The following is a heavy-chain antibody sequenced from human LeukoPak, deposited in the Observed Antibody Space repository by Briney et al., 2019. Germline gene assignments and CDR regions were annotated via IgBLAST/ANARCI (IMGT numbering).Heavy chain of an antibody. CDR1: GGSFSGYY. J-gene: IGHJ4*02. V-gene: IGHV4-34*01. Sequence: SETLSLTCAVYGGSFSGYYWSWIRQPPGKGLEWIWEINHSGSTNYNPSLKSRVTISVDRSKNQFSLKLSSVTAADTAVYYCASRSSSSSFDYWGQGTLVTVSS. CDR3: ASRSSSSSFDY. D-gene: IGHD6-6*01. CDR2: INHSGST.